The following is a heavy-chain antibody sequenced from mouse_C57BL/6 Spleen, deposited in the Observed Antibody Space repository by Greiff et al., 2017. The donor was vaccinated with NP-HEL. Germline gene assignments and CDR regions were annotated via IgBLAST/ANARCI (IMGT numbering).Heavy chain of an antibody. CDR3: ARQDWADY. Sequence: DVMLVESGGDLVKPGGSLKLSCAASGFTFSSYGMSWVRQTPDKRLEWVATISSGGSYTYYPDSVKGRFTISRDNAKNTLYLQMRSLKSEDTAMYYCARQDWADYWGQGTTLTVSS. J-gene: IGHJ2*01. CDR2: ISSGGSYT. V-gene: IGHV5-6*02. D-gene: IGHD4-1*01. CDR1: GFTFSSYG.